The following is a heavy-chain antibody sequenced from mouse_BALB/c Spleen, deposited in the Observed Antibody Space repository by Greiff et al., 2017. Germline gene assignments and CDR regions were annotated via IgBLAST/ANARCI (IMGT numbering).Heavy chain of an antibody. Sequence: EVKVVESGGGLVKPGGSLKLSCAASGFTFSSYAMSWVRQTPEKRLEWVASISSGGSTYYPDSVKGRFTISRDNPKNTLFLQMTSLRSEDTAMYYCARSSSTMTYDGVYYYAMDYWGQGTSVTVSS. J-gene: IGHJ4*01. V-gene: IGHV5-6-5*01. CDR3: ARSSSTMTYDGVYYYAMDY. D-gene: IGHD2-4*01. CDR1: GFTFSSYA. CDR2: ISSGGST.